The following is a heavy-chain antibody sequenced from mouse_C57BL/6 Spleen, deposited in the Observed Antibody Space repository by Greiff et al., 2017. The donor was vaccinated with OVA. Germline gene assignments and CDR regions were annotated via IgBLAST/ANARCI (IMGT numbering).Heavy chain of an antibody. J-gene: IGHJ4*01. Sequence: QVQLQQPGAELVKPGASVKLSCKASGYTFTSYWMHWVKQTPGQGLEWIGMIPPNSGSTNYNEKCKSKATLTVDKAASTAYMQLSSLTSEDSAVYYCAYDYKRARDYWGQGTSVTVSS. D-gene: IGHD2-4*01. CDR2: IPPNSGST. CDR1: GYTFTSYW. CDR3: AYDYKRARDY. V-gene: IGHV1-64*01.